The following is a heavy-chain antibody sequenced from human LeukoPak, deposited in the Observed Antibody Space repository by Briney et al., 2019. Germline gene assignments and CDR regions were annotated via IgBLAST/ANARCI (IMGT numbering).Heavy chain of an antibody. D-gene: IGHD3-10*01. CDR3: ARDAFSGSYYNSHY. CDR2: IYYSGST. J-gene: IGHJ4*02. V-gene: IGHV4-31*03. CDR1: GGSISSGGYY. Sequence: PSETLSFTCTVSGGSISSGGYYWSWIRQHPGKGLEWIGYIYYSGSTYYNPSLKSRVTISVDTSKNQFSLKLSSVTAADTAVYYCARDAFSGSYYNSHYWGQGTLVTVSS.